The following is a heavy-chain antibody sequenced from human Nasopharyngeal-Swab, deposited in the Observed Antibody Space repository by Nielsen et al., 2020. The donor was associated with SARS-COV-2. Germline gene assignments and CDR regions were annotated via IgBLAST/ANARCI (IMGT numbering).Heavy chain of an antibody. CDR3: ARSLFGLPWAFDI. Sequence: GESLKISCKGSGYSFTSYWIGWVRQMPGKGLEWMGIIYPGDSDTRYSPSFQGQVTISADKSISTTYLQWSRLKASDTAMYYCARSLFGLPWAFDIWGQGTMVTVSS. D-gene: IGHD3-16*02. V-gene: IGHV5-51*01. J-gene: IGHJ3*02. CDR1: GYSFTSYW. CDR2: IYPGDSDT.